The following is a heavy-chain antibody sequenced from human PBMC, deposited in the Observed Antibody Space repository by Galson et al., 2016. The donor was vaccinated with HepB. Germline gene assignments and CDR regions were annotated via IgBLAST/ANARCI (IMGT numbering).Heavy chain of an antibody. J-gene: IGHJ6*02. CDR2: ISFDGSNK. CDR1: GLTFSTYA. V-gene: IGHV3-30-3*01. CDR3: ARSKGYYYYAMDV. Sequence: SLRLSCAASGLTFSTYAMHWVRQAPGKGLEWVAGISFDGSNKYYADSVKGRFTISRDNSKNTLYLQMNSLRPEDTAVHYCARSKGYYYYAMDVWGQGTTVTVSS.